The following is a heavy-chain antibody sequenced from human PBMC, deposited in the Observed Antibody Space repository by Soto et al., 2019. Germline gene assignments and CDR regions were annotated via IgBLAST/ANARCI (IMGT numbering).Heavy chain of an antibody. Sequence: QVQLQESGPGLVKPSGTLSLTCAVSGGSISSSNWWSWVRQPPGKGLEWIGEIYHSGSTNYNPSLRRRVTISVDKSKTQFSLKRSSVTAADTAVYYCARGGMGTLPAEGGSWFDPWGQGTLVTVSS. J-gene: IGHJ5*02. CDR2: IYHSGST. CDR1: GGSISSSNW. CDR3: ARGGMGTLPAEGGSWFDP. D-gene: IGHD2-2*01. V-gene: IGHV4-4*02.